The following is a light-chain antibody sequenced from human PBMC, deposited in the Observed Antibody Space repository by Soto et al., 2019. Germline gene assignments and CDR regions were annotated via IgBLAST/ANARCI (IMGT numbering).Light chain of an antibody. Sequence: EIVLTQSPGTLSLSPGERATLSCRASQSISSTYLTWYHQKPGLAPRLLIFGVSNRATGIPDRFSGSGSGTDFTLTISRLEPEDFAVYYCQQYGAYPLTFGGGSKVDIK. J-gene: IGKJ4*01. CDR1: QSISSTY. CDR3: QQYGAYPLT. CDR2: GVS. V-gene: IGKV3-20*01.